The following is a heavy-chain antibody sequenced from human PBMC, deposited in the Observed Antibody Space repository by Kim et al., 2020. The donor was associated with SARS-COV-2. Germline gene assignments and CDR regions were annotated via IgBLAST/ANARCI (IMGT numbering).Heavy chain of an antibody. CDR1: GYTFTSYG. V-gene: IGHV1-18*04. CDR2: ISAYNGNT. J-gene: IGHJ6*02. Sequence: ASVKVSCKASGYTFTSYGISWVRQAPGQGLEWMGWISAYNGNTNYAQKLQGRVTMTTDTSTSTAYMELRSLRSDDTAVYYCAIDLSPYYCMDVWGQGTTVTVSS. CDR3: AIDLSPYYCMDV.